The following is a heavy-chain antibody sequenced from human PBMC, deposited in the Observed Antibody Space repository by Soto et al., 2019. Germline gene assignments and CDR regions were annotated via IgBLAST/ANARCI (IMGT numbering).Heavy chain of an antibody. CDR1: GFTFNSYW. CDR2: IQEDGSKK. J-gene: IGHJ4*02. V-gene: IGHV3-7*05. Sequence: PGGSLRLSCAASGFTFNSYWMTWVRQAPGKGLEWVANIQEDGSKKYYLDSVEGRFTISRDNAKNTLYLQMNSLRAEDTAVYYCAKARAQYYDFWSGYPVDYWGQGTLVTVSS. CDR3: AKARAQYYDFWSGYPVDY. D-gene: IGHD3-3*01.